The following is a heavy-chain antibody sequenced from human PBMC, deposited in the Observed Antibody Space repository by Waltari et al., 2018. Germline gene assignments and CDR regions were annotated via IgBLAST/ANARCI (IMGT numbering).Heavy chain of an antibody. Sequence: QVQLVQSGAEVRQPGASGKVSCKASGYTFTNYYIHWVRQAPGQGLEWMGRINPNSGATNSAQKFQGRVTMTRDTSINTVYMELHSLTSGDTATYYCTKGRFGAVDSSTSCFDPWGQGTLVSVSS. J-gene: IGHJ5*02. V-gene: IGHV1-2*06. D-gene: IGHD2-2*01. CDR1: GYTFTNYY. CDR3: TKGRFGAVDSSTSCFDP. CDR2: INPNSGAT.